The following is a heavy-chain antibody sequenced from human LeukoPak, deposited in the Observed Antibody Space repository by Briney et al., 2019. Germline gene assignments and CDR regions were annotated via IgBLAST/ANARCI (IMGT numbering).Heavy chain of an antibody. CDR1: GGAISSYY. V-gene: IGHV4-59*06. J-gene: IGHJ4*02. D-gene: IGHD3-22*01. CDR3: AVRQDSSGLDY. CDR2: IYYSGST. Sequence: SETLSLTCTVSGGAISSYYWSWIRQPPGKGLEWIGYIYYSGSTYYNPSLKSRVTISVDTSKNQFSLKLSSVTAADTAVYYCAVRQDSSGLDYWGQGTLVTVSS.